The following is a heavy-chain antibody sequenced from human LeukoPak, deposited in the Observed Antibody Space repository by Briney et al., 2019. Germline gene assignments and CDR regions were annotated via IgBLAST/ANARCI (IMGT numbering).Heavy chain of an antibody. D-gene: IGHD4-17*01. J-gene: IGHJ4*02. CDR1: GFTFSSYA. CDR3: ARSFHGDPFDY. CDR2: ISYDGSNK. Sequence: TGGSLRLSCAASGFTFSSYAMHWVRQAPGKGLEWVAVISYDGSNKYYADSVKGRFTISRDNAKNSLYLQMNSLRAEDTAVYYCARSFHGDPFDYWGQGTLVTVSS. V-gene: IGHV3-30-3*01.